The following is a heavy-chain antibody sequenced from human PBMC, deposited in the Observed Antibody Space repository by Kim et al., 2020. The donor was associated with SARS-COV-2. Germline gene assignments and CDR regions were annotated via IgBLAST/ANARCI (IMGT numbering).Heavy chain of an antibody. J-gene: IGHJ4*02. CDR2: VYPGDSDT. CDR3: SKRSEGGGMFRGYFGP. V-gene: IGHV5-51*01. D-gene: IGHD3-10*01. Sequence: GESLKISCKTSGYYFRNYWIDWVRQMPGKGLEWMGNVYPGDSDTTYSPSFRGQVSISVDYSSTTVHLQFYSLKASDTAIYFCSKRSEGGGMFRGYFGPWGQGTPVTV. CDR1: GYYFRNYW.